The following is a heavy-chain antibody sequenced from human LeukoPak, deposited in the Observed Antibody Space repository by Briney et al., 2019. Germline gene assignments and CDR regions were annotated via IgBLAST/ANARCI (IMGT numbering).Heavy chain of an antibody. V-gene: IGHV1-18*01. Sequence: ASVKVSCKTSVNIFPKYGVNWVRQAPGRGLEWMGWIRAYTGETVYAPDLQDRVTMTTDTSTNTAYMDLRSLRSDDTAFYFCALTDTDDFLDSWGQGTLVAASS. CDR2: IRAYTGET. CDR1: VNIFPKYG. CDR3: ALTDTDDFLDS. D-gene: IGHD7-27*01. J-gene: IGHJ4*02.